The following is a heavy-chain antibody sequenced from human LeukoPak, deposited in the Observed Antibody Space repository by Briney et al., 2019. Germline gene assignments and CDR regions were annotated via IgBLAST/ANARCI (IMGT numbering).Heavy chain of an antibody. D-gene: IGHD3-3*01. J-gene: IGHJ5*02. CDR3: AKNGQSGFSFDP. V-gene: IGHV4-34*01. Sequence: SETLSLTCAVYGGSFSGYYWSWIRQPPGKGLEWIGEINHSGSTNYNPSLKSRVTISVDTSKNQFSLKLNSVTAADTAVYYCAKNGQSGFSFDPWGQGTLVTVSS. CDR1: GGSFSGYY. CDR2: INHSGST.